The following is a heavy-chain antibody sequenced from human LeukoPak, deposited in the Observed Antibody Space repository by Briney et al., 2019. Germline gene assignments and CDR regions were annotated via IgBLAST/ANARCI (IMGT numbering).Heavy chain of an antibody. CDR3: TTVWDPLGY. CDR2: IKSKTDGSTT. CDR1: GFTFSNAW. D-gene: IGHD1-26*01. V-gene: IGHV3-15*01. J-gene: IGHJ4*02. Sequence: TGGSLRLSCAPSGFTFSNAWMSWVRQAPGEGLEWVGRIKSKTDGSTTDYAAAVKGRFTISRDDSKNTLFLQMNSLKIEDTAVYYCTTVWDPLGYWGQGTLVTVSS.